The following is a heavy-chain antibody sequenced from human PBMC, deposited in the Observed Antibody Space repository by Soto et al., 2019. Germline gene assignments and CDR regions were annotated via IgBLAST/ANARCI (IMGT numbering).Heavy chain of an antibody. J-gene: IGHJ6*02. D-gene: IGHD3-3*01. Sequence: ASVKVSCKASGYTFTSYYMHWVRQAPGQGLEWMGIINPSGGSTSYAQKFQGRVTMTRDTSTSTVYMELSSLRSEDTAGYYCARERITIFGVDTFYYYYGMDVWGQGTTVTVSS. CDR1: GYTFTSYY. V-gene: IGHV1-46*01. CDR3: ARERITIFGVDTFYYYYGMDV. CDR2: INPSGGST.